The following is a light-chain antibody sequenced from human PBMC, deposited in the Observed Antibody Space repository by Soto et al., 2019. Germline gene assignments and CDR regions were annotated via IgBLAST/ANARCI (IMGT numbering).Light chain of an antibody. V-gene: IGKV1-39*01. CDR2: AAS. CDR3: HQTYRTPVT. Sequence: DIQMTQSPSSLSASVGDRVTITCRASETIATFLNWYQQRPGQAPRLLIYAASNLDNGVPSTFSGSGSETVFTLTISSLQPEDFAAYFCHQTYRTPVTFDQGTKLEIK. CDR1: ETIATF. J-gene: IGKJ2*01.